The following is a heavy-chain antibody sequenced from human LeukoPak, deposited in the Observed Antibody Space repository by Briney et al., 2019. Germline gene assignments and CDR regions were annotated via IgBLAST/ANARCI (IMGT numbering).Heavy chain of an antibody. J-gene: IGHJ4*02. Sequence: SETLSLTCTVSGDSISNYYGSWIRQPPGKGLEWIGHIYYSGSTNYNPSLKSRVTISVDTSKNQFSLRLSSVTAADTAVYYCVRGRYYHGSTGYLYWGQGTLVTVSS. CDR1: GDSISNYY. CDR3: VRGRYYHGSTGYLY. D-gene: IGHD3-22*01. V-gene: IGHV4-59*08. CDR2: IYYSGST.